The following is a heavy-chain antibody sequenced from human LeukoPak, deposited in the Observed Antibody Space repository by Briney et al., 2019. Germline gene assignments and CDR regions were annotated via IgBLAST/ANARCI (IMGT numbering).Heavy chain of an antibody. CDR1: GFTFSSYS. V-gene: IGHV3-23*01. D-gene: IGHD3-16*01. Sequence: GWSLRLSCAASGFTFSSYSMNWVRQAPGKGLEWVSAITGTGHITYYADSVKGRFTISRDNSKNTLYLQMNSLRAEDTALYYCARDRLGAMLFFDSWGQGTLVTVSS. CDR2: ITGTGHIT. CDR3: ARDRLGAMLFFDS. J-gene: IGHJ4*02.